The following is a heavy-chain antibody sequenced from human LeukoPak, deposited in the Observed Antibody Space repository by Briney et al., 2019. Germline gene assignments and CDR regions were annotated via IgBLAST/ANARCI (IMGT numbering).Heavy chain of an antibody. CDR3: ARDFGRYSGYDFDF. J-gene: IGHJ4*02. V-gene: IGHV4-59*01. CDR2: IYYSGST. CDR1: GGSISSYY. D-gene: IGHD5-12*01. Sequence: SETLSLTCTVSGGSISSYYWSWIRQPPGKGLEWIGYIYYSGSTNYNPSLKSRVTISVDTSKNQFSLKLSSVTAADTAVYYCARDFGRYSGYDFDFWGQGTLVTVSS.